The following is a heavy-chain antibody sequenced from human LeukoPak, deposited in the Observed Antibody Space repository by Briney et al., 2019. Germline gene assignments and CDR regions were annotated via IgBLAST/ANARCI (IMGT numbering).Heavy chain of an antibody. Sequence: GGSLRLSCAASGFTFSSYGMSWVRQAPGKGLEWVSAISGSGGSTYYADSVKGRFTISRDNSKNTLYLQMNSLRAEDTAVYYCAKLQRGYSYGYEFGFDYWGQGTLVTVSS. CDR3: AKLQRGYSYGYEFGFDY. CDR1: GFTFSSYG. D-gene: IGHD5-18*01. V-gene: IGHV3-23*01. CDR2: ISGSGGST. J-gene: IGHJ4*02.